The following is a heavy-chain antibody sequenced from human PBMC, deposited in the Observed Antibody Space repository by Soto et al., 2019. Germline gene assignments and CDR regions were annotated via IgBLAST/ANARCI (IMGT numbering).Heavy chain of an antibody. CDR3: ARVNGSNWNNYYYYYGMDV. CDR2: TYYRSKWYN. Sequence: SQTLSLTCAISGDSVSRNSAAWNWIRQSPSRGLEWLGRTYYRSKWYNDYAVSVKSRITINPDTSKNQFSLQLNSVTPEDTAVYYCARVNGSNWNNYYYYYGMDVWGQGTTVTVSS. CDR1: GDSVSRNSAA. V-gene: IGHV6-1*01. D-gene: IGHD1-20*01. J-gene: IGHJ6*02.